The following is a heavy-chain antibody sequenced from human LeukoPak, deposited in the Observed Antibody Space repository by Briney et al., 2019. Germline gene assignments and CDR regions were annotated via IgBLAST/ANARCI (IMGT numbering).Heavy chain of an antibody. CDR3: ARGYYDSSDYYPIVY. V-gene: IGHV3-74*01. D-gene: IGHD3-22*01. CDR2: INSDGSST. CDR1: GFTFSSYW. Sequence: PGRSLRLSCAASGFTFSSYWMHWVRQAPGKGLVWVSRINSDGSSTSYADSVKGRFTISRDNAKNTLYLQMNSLRAEDTAVYYCARGYYDSSDYYPIVYWGQGTLVTVSS. J-gene: IGHJ4*02.